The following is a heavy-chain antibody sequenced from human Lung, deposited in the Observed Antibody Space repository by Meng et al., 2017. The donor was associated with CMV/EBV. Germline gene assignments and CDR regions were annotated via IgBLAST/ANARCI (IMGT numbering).Heavy chain of an antibody. CDR3: ARDPRYSDNWFRAGDFQQ. J-gene: IGHJ1*01. CDR1: GYPFTSYG. D-gene: IGHD1-1*01. CDR2: ISPYSGNT. Sequence: QVQLVQSGPEVKKPXXSVKVSCKTXGYPFTSYGISWVRQAPGQGLEWMGWISPYSGNTKYAQNLQGRVTLTTDTSTDTAYMELGSLIFDDTAVYYSARDPRYSDNWFRAGDFQQWGQGTLVPVSS. V-gene: IGHV1-18*01.